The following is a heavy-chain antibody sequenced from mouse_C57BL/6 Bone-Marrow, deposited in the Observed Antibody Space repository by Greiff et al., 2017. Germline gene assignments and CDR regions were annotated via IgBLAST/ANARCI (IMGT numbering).Heavy chain of an antibody. CDR3: AREEGYFDY. Sequence: EVKLVESEGGLVQPGSSMKLSCPASGFTFSDYYMAWVRQVPEKGLEWVANINYDGSSTYYLDSLKSRFIISRDNSKNMLYLQMSSLKSEDTATYYCAREEGYFDYWGQGTTLTVSA. CDR1: GFTFSDYY. J-gene: IGHJ2*01. CDR2: INYDGSST. V-gene: IGHV5-16*01.